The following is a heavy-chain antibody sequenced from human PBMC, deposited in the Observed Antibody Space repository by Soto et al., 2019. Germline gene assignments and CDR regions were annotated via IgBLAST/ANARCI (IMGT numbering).Heavy chain of an antibody. CDR1: GYDFTSYG. CDR3: ARGRIVASIHDAFEI. D-gene: IGHD2-21*01. CDR2: ISADNGKR. J-gene: IGHJ3*02. Sequence: QGQLLQSGDEVKKPGASVRVSCRASGYDFTSYGISWVRQAPGQGLEWVSWISADNGKRDTAQKFQGRVTMTLDTSTDTTHMELGDLTSAATAVYYCARGRIVASIHDAFEIWGQGTMVAVSS. V-gene: IGHV1-18*01.